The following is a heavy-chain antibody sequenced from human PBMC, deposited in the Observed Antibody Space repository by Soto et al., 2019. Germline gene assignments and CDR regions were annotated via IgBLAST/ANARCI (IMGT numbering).Heavy chain of an antibody. CDR3: ARHPYTNSFYNWFDP. CDR2: IYPGDSDT. V-gene: IGHV5-51*01. CDR1: GYSFTNYW. J-gene: IGHJ5*02. D-gene: IGHD6-6*01. Sequence: GESLKISCKASGYSFTNYWIGWVRQLPWKGLEWTGIIYPGDSDTRYSPSFQGQVTISADKSISTAYLQWSSLKASDTAMYYCARHPYTNSFYNWFDPWGQGTLVTVSS.